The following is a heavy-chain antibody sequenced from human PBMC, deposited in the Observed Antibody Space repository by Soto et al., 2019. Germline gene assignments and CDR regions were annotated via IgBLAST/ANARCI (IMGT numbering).Heavy chain of an antibody. CDR2: IYYSGST. J-gene: IGHJ5*02. V-gene: IGHV4-39*07. D-gene: IGHD6-19*01. Sequence: SETLSLTCTVSGGSISSSSYYWGWIRQPPGKGLEWIGSIYYSGSTYYNPSLKSRVTISVDTSKNQFSLKLSSVTAAETAVYYCARDRLANWFDPWGQGTLVTVSS. CDR3: ARDRLANWFDP. CDR1: GGSISSSSYY.